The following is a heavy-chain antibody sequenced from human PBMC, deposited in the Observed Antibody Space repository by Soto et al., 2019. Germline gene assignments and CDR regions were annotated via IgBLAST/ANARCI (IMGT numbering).Heavy chain of an antibody. J-gene: IGHJ4*02. CDR3: SRGARIAVAGGFDY. D-gene: IGHD6-19*01. CDR1: CASFSGYY. V-gene: IGHV4-34*01. Sequence: LXLTFAVYCASFSGYYSSWIHQPPWKGLEWVGEINHSGSTNYNPSPKSRVSLSVGTSKNQFSLKLSFVTAADTDVYYCSRGARIAVAGGFDYWGQGTLVTVSS. CDR2: INHSGST.